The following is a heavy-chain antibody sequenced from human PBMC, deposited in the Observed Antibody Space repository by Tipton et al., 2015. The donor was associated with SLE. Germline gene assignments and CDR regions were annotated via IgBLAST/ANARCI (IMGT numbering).Heavy chain of an antibody. D-gene: IGHD4-17*01. Sequence: QSGAEVKKPGASVKVSCKASGYTFTSYSVIWVRQAPGQGPEWMGWINTNTGKPTYAQGFTGRFVFSLDTSVSTAYLQIGSLKAEDTAVYYCARVLSMTTVDAGYWGQGTLVTVSS. CDR3: ARVLSMTTVDAGY. CDR1: GYTFTSYS. V-gene: IGHV7-4-1*01. CDR2: INTNTGKP. J-gene: IGHJ4*02.